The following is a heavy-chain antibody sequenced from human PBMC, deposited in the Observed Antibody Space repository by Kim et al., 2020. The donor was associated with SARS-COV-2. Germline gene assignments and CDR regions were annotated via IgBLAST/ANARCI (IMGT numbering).Heavy chain of an antibody. CDR3: ATFGPITMVRGVITPARLSQGY. CDR1: GYTFTSYA. Sequence: ASVKVSCKASGYTFTSYAMHWVRQAPGQRLEWMGWINAGNGNTKYSQKFQGRVTITRDTSASTAYMELSSLRSEDTAVYYCATFGPITMVRGVITPARLSQGYWGEGTLMTVSS. J-gene: IGHJ4*02. CDR2: INAGNGNT. V-gene: IGHV1-3*01. D-gene: IGHD3-10*01.